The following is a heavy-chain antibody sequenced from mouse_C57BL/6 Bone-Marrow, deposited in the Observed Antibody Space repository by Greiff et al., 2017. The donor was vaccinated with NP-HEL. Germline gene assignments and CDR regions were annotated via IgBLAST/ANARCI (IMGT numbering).Heavy chain of an antibody. CDR1: GYTFTSYW. CDR2: IDPSDSYT. D-gene: IGHD2-3*01. J-gene: IGHJ3*01. V-gene: IGHV1-69*01. CDR3: ARGIYDGLRGFAY. Sequence: VQLKQPGAELVMPGASVKLSCKASGYTFTSYWMHWVKQRPGQGLEWIGEIDPSDSYTNYNQKFKGKSTLTVDKSSSTAYMQLSSLTSEDSAVYYCARGIYDGLRGFAYWGQGTLVTVSA.